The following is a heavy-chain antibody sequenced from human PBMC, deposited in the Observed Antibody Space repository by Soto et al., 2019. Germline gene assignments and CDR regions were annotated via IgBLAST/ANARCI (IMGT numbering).Heavy chain of an antibody. CDR3: ARGLTTATTVRYFDH. CDR2: INHSGST. Sequence: SETLSLTCVVYGGSFSDFYLSWIRQPPGKGLEWIGEINHSGSTNYNPSLKSRLTISVDTSNNHFSLELSSVTAADTAVYYCARGLTTATTVRYFDHWGQGALVTVSS. CDR1: GGSFSDFY. J-gene: IGHJ4*02. D-gene: IGHD4-17*01. V-gene: IGHV4-34*01.